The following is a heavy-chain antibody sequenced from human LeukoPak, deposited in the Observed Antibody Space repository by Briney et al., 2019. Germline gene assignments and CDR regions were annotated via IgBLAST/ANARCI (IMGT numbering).Heavy chain of an antibody. J-gene: IGHJ4*02. CDR1: GSTFSNYA. D-gene: IGHD6-13*01. Sequence: GGSLRLSCAASGSTFSNYAMSWVRQAPGKGLEWVSAITGSGGSTYYADSVKGRFTISRDNSKNTLYLQMNSLRAEDTAVYYCGKDQNVAAAGVPYDYWGQGTLVTVSS. V-gene: IGHV3-23*01. CDR3: GKDQNVAAAGVPYDY. CDR2: ITGSGGST.